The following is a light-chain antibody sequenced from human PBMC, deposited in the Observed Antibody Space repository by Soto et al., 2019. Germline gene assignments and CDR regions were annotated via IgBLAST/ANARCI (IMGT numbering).Light chain of an antibody. J-gene: IGLJ3*02. V-gene: IGLV1-51*01. Sequence: QSVLTQPPSVSAAPGQKVTISCSGSSSNIGNNYVSWYQQLPGTAPKLLIYDNNKRPSGIPDRFSGSESGTSATLGITGLQTGDEADYYCGTWDSGLSAVVFGGGTKLTVL. CDR3: GTWDSGLSAVV. CDR2: DNN. CDR1: SSNIGNNY.